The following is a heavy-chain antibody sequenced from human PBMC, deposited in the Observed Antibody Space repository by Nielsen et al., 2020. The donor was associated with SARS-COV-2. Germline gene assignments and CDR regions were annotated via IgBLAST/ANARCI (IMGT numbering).Heavy chain of an antibody. CDR2: IHSIGST. J-gene: IGHJ4*02. CDR3: ATVGSGWYKFFDY. Sequence: SETLSPTCTVSGASIRSYYWSWLRQPPGKGLEWIGYIHSIGSTTYNPSLKSRVTISADTSKNQFSLRLTSVSAADAAVYYCATVGSGWYKFFDYWGQGALVTVSS. D-gene: IGHD6-19*01. CDR1: GASIRSYY. V-gene: IGHV4-59*12.